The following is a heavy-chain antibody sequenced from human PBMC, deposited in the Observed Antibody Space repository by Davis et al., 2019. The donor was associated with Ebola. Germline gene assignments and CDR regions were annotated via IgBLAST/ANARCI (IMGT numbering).Heavy chain of an antibody. CDR2: INAGNGNT. V-gene: IGHV1-3*01. CDR3: ARAEEQQLVLNPFDY. J-gene: IGHJ4*02. D-gene: IGHD6-13*01. Sequence: ASVKVSCKASGYTFTSYAMHWVRQAPGQRLEWMGWINAGNGNTKYSQKFQGRVTITRDTSASTAYMELSSLRSEDTAVYYCARAEEQQLVLNPFDYWGQGTLVTVSS. CDR1: GYTFTSYA.